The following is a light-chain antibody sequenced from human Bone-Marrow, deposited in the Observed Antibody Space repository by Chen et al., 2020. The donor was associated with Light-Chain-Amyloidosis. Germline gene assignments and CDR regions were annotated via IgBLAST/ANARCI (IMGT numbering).Light chain of an antibody. CDR1: QSVRSYY. Sequence: EIVLTQSPGTLSLSPGERVTLSCRASQSVRSYYLAWYQQKAGQAPRPLIYATSTRATGIPDRFSGSGSGTDFNLTINRLEPEDFAVYFCQQYASSPLTFGGGIRVEVK. CDR3: QQYASSPLT. J-gene: IGKJ4*01. V-gene: IGKV3-20*01. CDR2: ATS.